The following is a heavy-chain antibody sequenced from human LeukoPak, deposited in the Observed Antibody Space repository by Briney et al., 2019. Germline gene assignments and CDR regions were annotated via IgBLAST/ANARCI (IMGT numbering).Heavy chain of an antibody. CDR2: INHSGST. D-gene: IGHD6-13*01. CDR3: ARDILATSIAAPYY. CDR1: GGSFSGYY. J-gene: IGHJ4*02. V-gene: IGHV4-34*01. Sequence: SETLSLTCAVYGGSFSGYYWSWIRQPPGKGLEWIGEINHSGSTNYNPSLKSRVTISVDTPKNQFSLKLSSVTAADTAVYCCARDILATSIAAPYYWGQGTLVTVSS.